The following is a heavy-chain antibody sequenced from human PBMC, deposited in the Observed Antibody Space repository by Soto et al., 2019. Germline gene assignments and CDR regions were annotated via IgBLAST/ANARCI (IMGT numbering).Heavy chain of an antibody. J-gene: IGHJ5*02. CDR2: IIPIFGTA. Sequence: GASVKVSCKASGGTFSSYAISWVRQAPGQGLEWMGGIIPIFGTANYAQKFQGRVTITADESTSTAYMELSSLRSEDTAVYYCARGSVAATPYNWFDPWGQGTLVTVSS. D-gene: IGHD2-15*01. CDR3: ARGSVAATPYNWFDP. CDR1: GGTFSSYA. V-gene: IGHV1-69*13.